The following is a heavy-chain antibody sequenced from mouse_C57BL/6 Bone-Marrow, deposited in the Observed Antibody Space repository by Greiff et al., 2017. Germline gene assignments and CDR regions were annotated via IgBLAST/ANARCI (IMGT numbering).Heavy chain of an antibody. V-gene: IGHV1-81*01. D-gene: IGHD2-3*01. J-gene: IGHJ2*01. Sequence: QVQLKESGAELARPGASVKLSCKASGYTFPSYGISWVKQRTGQGLEWIGEIYPRSGNTYYNEKFKGKATLTADKSSSTAYMELRSLTSEDSAVYFCASYDGYFYYFDYWGQGTTLTVSS. CDR3: ASYDGYFYYFDY. CDR2: IYPRSGNT. CDR1: GYTFPSYG.